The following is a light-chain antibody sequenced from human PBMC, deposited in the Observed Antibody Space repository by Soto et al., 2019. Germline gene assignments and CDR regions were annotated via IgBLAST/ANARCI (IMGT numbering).Light chain of an antibody. J-gene: IGKJ1*01. V-gene: IGKV3-20*01. CDR1: QSVSSSY. CDR3: QQYGSSLRT. CDR2: GAS. Sequence: EIVLTQSPGTLSLSPGERATLSCRASQSVSSSYLAWYQQKPGQAPRLLIYGASSRATGIPDRFSGSGSGTDFTLTIRSLEPEDFAVYYCQQYGSSLRTFGQRTKVEIK.